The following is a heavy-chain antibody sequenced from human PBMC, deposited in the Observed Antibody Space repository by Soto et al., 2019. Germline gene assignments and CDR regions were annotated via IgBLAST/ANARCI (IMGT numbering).Heavy chain of an antibody. J-gene: IGHJ5*02. D-gene: IGHD2-15*01. CDR2: IYYSGST. Sequence: QPQLQESGPGLVKPSETLSLTCTVSGGSISSSSYFWGWIRQPPGKGLEWIGSIYYSGSTYYNPARKSRVTVSVDTSKNQFSLTLSSVTAADTAVYYCARHRSDFWFDPWGQGTLVTVSS. CDR1: GGSISSSSYF. CDR3: ARHRSDFWFDP. V-gene: IGHV4-39*01.